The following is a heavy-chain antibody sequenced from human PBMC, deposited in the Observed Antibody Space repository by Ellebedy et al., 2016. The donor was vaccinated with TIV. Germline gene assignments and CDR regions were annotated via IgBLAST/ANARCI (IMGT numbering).Heavy chain of an antibody. J-gene: IGHJ6*03. V-gene: IGHV1-69*13. D-gene: IGHD1-14*01. CDR3: ARGPDQIAYYYYMDV. CDR2: IIPIFGTA. Sequence: SVKVSCXASGGTFSSYAISWVRQAPGQGLEWMGGIIPIFGTANYAQKFQGRVTITADESTSTAYMELSSLRSEDTAVYYCARGPDQIAYYYYMDVWGKGTTVTVSS. CDR1: GGTFSSYA.